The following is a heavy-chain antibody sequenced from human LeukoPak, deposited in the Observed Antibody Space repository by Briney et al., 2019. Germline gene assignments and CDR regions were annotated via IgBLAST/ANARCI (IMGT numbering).Heavy chain of an antibody. V-gene: IGHV3-23*01. Sequence: GGSLRLSCAASGFPFNSYAMSWVRQAPGKGLEWVSALSGSGGSTYYADSVKGRFTISRDNSKNTLYLQMNSLRAEDTAVYYCAKDQPSGYLYYYYGMDVWGQGTTVTVSS. CDR3: AKDQPSGYLYYYYGMDV. CDR2: LSGSGGST. J-gene: IGHJ6*02. CDR1: GFPFNSYA. D-gene: IGHD3-3*01.